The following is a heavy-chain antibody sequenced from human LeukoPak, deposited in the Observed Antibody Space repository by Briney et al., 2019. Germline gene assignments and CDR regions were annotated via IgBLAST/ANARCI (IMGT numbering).Heavy chain of an antibody. CDR1: GFTFASHS. Sequence: SGGSLRLSCAASGFTFASHSMTWVRQAPGEGLEWVSSISATDGSTYYADSVRGRFTISRDNSKNTLFLLMNGLGAEDTAVYYCVACASASCYGDRFDPWGQGTLVTVSS. D-gene: IGHD2-2*01. J-gene: IGHJ5*02. V-gene: IGHV3-23*01. CDR3: VACASASCYGDRFDP. CDR2: ISATDGST.